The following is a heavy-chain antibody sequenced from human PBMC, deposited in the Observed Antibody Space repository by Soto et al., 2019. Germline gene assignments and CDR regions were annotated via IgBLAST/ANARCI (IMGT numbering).Heavy chain of an antibody. CDR2: IYYSGST. CDR1: GGSVSSGSYY. V-gene: IGHV4-61*01. CDR3: ARDSFRYYYDSSGYYRPDYYYYGMDV. Sequence: SSETLSRTCTVSGGSVSSGSYYWSWIRQPPGKGLEWIGYIYYSGSTNYNPSLKSRVTISVDTSKNQFSLKLSSVTAADTAVYYCARDSFRYYYDSSGYYRPDYYYYGMDVWGQGTTVTVS. J-gene: IGHJ6*02. D-gene: IGHD3-22*01.